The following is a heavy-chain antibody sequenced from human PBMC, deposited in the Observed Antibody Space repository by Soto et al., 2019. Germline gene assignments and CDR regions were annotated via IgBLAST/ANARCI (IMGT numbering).Heavy chain of an antibody. CDR3: AREDAARIERWFDA. CDR1: GGSTTSASYS. CDR2: IYSSGST. Sequence: QGQLQESGPRLVKPSQTLSLSCAVSGGSTTSASYSWNWIRQPPGGAREWIGHIYSSGSTYYNPSLKSRVSISVDTSNNQFSLKLTSVTAADTAVYFCAREDAARIERWFDAWGQGILVTVSS. V-gene: IGHV4-31*11. D-gene: IGHD6-6*01. J-gene: IGHJ5*02.